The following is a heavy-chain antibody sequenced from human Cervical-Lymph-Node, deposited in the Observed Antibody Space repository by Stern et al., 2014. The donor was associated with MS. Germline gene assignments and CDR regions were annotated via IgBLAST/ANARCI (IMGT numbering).Heavy chain of an antibody. J-gene: IGHJ4*02. CDR3: ARDVLYDTSGYNDY. V-gene: IGHV4-30-4*01. CDR2: IYYSGTA. D-gene: IGHD3-22*01. Sequence: QVQLVESGPGLVKPSQTLSLTCSVSGGSINSGAYYWSWIRQAPGKGLEWIGYIYYSGTAYYNPSLRSRVSISIDTSKNQFSLRLTAVTAADTAVYYCARDVLYDTSGYNDYWGQGTLVTVSS. CDR1: GGSINSGAYY.